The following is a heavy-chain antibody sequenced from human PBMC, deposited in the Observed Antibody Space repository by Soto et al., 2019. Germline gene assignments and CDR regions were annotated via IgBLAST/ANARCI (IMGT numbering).Heavy chain of an antibody. CDR3: ARAYREPGIAAAGNTFDP. CDR1: GCTFSSYT. CDR2: ISPSDGTT. V-gene: IGHV1-46*03. J-gene: IGHJ5*02. D-gene: IGHD6-13*01. Sequence: ASVKVSCKASGCTFSSYTISWVGQAPGQELEWMGRISPSDGTTSYAQKFQGRVTITRDTSTSTGYMELSSLRSEDTAVYYCARAYREPGIAAAGNTFDPWGQGTLVTVSS.